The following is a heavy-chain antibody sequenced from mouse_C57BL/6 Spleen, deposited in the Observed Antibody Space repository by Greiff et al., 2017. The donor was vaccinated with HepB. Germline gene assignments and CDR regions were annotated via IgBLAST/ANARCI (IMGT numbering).Heavy chain of an antibody. CDR2: INPYNGDT. Sequence: EVKLMESGPELVKPGDSVKISCKASGYSFTGYFMNWVMQSHGKSLEWIGRINPYNGDTFYNQKFKGKATLTVDKSSSTAHMELRSLTSEDSAVYDCARWLLLSAVDYWGQGTSVTVSS. D-gene: IGHD2-3*01. CDR3: ARWLLLSAVDY. CDR1: GYSFTGYF. V-gene: IGHV1-20*01. J-gene: IGHJ4*01.